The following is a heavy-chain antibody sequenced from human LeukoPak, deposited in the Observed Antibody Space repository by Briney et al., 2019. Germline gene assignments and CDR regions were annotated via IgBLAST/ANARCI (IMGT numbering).Heavy chain of an antibody. V-gene: IGHV3-30*04. CDR2: ISYDGNKK. Sequence: QAGGSLRLSCAASGFTFSNYAMNWVRQAPGKGLEWVAVISYDGNKKSYADSVRGRFTISRDNSKNTLYLQMNSLRAEDTAVYYCARWKSLKGTFDYWGQGTLVTVSS. J-gene: IGHJ4*02. D-gene: IGHD1-7*01. CDR3: ARWKSLKGTFDY. CDR1: GFTFSNYA.